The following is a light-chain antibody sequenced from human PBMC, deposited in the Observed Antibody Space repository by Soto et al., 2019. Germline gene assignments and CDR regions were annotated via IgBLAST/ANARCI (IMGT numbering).Light chain of an antibody. J-gene: IGKJ1*01. CDR3: QQYGSSPGT. CDR2: GAS. V-gene: IGKV3-20*01. CDR1: QSVSSSY. Sequence: EIVLTQSRGTLSLSPGERATLSCRASQSVSSSYLAWYQQKPGQAPRLLIYGASSRATGIPDRFSGSGSGTDLILIISRLEPEDFAVYYCQQYGSSPGTFGQGTKVEIK.